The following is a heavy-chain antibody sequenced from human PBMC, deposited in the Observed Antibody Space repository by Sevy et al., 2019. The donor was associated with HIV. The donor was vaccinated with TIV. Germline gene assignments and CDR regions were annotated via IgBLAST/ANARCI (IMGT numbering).Heavy chain of an antibody. CDR1: GFTFSNYF. J-gene: IGHJ4*02. V-gene: IGHV3-21*01. D-gene: IGHD3-10*01. Sequence: GGSLRLSCAASGFTFSNYFINWVRQAPGKGLEWVSSIRSGSSYIFYADSVKGRFTISRENAKNSLYLHLNSLGADDTAVYYCARGDYYGSLYYFDYWGPGTLVTVSS. CDR3: ARGDYYGSLYYFDY. CDR2: IRSGSSYI.